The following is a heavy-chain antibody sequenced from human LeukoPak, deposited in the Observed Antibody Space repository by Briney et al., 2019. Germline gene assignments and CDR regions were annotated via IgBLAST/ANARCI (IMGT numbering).Heavy chain of an antibody. V-gene: IGHV3-23*01. CDR3: QYYYDSSGYPDFDY. Sequence: GGSLRLSCAASGFTFSSYAMSWVRQAPGKGLEWVSAISGSGDSTYYADSVKGRFTISRDNSKNTLYLQMNSLRAEDTAVYYCQYYYDSSGYPDFDYWGQGTLVTVSS. D-gene: IGHD3-22*01. J-gene: IGHJ4*02. CDR2: ISGSGDST. CDR1: GFTFSSYA.